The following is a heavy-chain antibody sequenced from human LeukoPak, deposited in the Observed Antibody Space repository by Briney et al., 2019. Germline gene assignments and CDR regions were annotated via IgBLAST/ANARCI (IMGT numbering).Heavy chain of an antibody. CDR3: ARGIVGATDFDY. D-gene: IGHD1-26*01. V-gene: IGHV4-39*07. J-gene: IGHJ4*02. CDR1: GGSISSDNYY. Sequence: SETLSLTCTISGGSISSDNYYWGWIRQPPGKGLEWIGSIYYSGTPYYNPSLKSRVTISVDTSKNQFSLKLSSVTAADTAVYYCARGIVGATDFDYWGQGTLVTVSS. CDR2: IYYSGTP.